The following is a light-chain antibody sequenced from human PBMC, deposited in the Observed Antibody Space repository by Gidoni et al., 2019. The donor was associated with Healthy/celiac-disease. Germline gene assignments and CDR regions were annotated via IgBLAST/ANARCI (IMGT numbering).Light chain of an antibody. V-gene: IGKV2-28*01. J-gene: IGKJ1*01. Sequence: DIVMTQSPPSLPVTPGEPASISCRSSQSLLHSNGCNYLDWYLQKPGQSPQLLIYLGSNRASGVPDRFSGSGSGTDFTLKISRVEAEDVGVYYCMQALQTPRTFGQGTKVEIK. CDR2: LGS. CDR3: MQALQTPRT. CDR1: QSLLHSNGCNY.